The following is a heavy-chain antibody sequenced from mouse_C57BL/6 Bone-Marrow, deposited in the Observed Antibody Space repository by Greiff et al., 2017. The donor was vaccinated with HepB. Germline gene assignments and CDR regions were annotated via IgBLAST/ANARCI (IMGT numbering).Heavy chain of an antibody. CDR3: ARAPYGSSEAWFAY. CDR1: GFTFSSYA. D-gene: IGHD1-1*01. J-gene: IGHJ3*01. Sequence: EVKLVESGGGLVKPGGSLKLSCAASGFTFSSYAMSWVRQTPEKRLEWVATISDGGSYTYYPDNVKGRFTISRDNAKNNLYLQMSHLKSEDTAMYDCARAPYGSSEAWFAYWGQGTLVTVSA. V-gene: IGHV5-4*03. CDR2: ISDGGSYT.